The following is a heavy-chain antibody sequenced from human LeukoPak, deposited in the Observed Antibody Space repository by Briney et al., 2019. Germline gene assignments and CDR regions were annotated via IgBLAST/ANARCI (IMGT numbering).Heavy chain of an antibody. D-gene: IGHD6-25*01. CDR2: ISSDGNKE. V-gene: IGHV3-30-3*01. J-gene: IGHJ4*02. CDR3: VRDFSGKWSLEY. Sequence: GGSLRLSCAASGFSFSNYWMHWVRQAPDKGLDWVAEISSDGNKEFYADSVKGRFIISRDNSKNTVFLQMNSLRGEDTAVYYCVRDFSGKWSLEYWGQGTLVTVSS. CDR1: GFSFSNYW.